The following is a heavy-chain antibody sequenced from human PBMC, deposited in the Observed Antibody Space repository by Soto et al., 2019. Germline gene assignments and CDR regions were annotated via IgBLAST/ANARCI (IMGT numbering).Heavy chain of an antibody. V-gene: IGHV6-1*01. Sequence: PSQTLSLTCAISGDSVSSNSAAWNWIRQSPSRGLEWLGRTYYRSKWYNDYAVSVKSRITINPDTSKNQFSLQLNSVTPEDTAVYSCARGLELRRYYYYGMDVWGQGTTVTVSS. CDR1: GDSVSSNSAA. D-gene: IGHD1-7*01. J-gene: IGHJ6*02. CDR3: ARGLELRRYYYYGMDV. CDR2: TYYRSKWYN.